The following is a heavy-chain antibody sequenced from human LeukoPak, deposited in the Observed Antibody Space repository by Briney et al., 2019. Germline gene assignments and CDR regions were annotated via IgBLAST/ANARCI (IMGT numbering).Heavy chain of an antibody. Sequence: SQTLSLTCTVSGGSISSGGYYWSWIRQPPGKGLEWIGYIYHSGSTYYNPSLKSRVTISVDRSKNQFSLKLSSVTAADTAVYYCARDHSSSRGLDYWGQGTLVTASS. J-gene: IGHJ4*02. CDR2: IYHSGST. CDR1: GGSISSGGYY. V-gene: IGHV4-30-2*01. D-gene: IGHD6-13*01. CDR3: ARDHSSSRGLDY.